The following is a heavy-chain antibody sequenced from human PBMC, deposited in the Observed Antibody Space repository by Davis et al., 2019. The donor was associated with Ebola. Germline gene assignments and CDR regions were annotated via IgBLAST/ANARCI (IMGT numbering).Heavy chain of an antibody. CDR2: MNPNSGNT. CDR1: GYTFTSYD. CDR3: ARGGRYGDYVYYYYGMDV. Sequence: ASVPVSCKASGYTFTSYDINWVRQATGQGLEWMGWMNPNSGNTGYAQKFQGRVTMTRNTSISTAYMELSSLRSEDTAVYYCARGGRYGDYVYYYYGMDVWGQGTTVTVSS. V-gene: IGHV1-8*01. J-gene: IGHJ6*02. D-gene: IGHD4-17*01.